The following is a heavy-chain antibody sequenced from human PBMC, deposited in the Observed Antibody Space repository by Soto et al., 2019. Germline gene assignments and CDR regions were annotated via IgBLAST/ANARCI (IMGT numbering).Heavy chain of an antibody. V-gene: IGHV3-20*01. CDR1: GFTFDDYG. CDR2: INWNGGST. Sequence: EVQLVESGGGVVRPGGSLRLSCAASGFTFDDYGMSWVRQAPGKGLEWVSGINWNGGSTGYADSVKGRFTISRDNAKNFPDLEIDRFEGEDHALYPCAGESPDYYIWGSYPIGDWFDPWGQGTLVTVSS. CDR3: AGESPDYYIWGSYPIGDWFDP. J-gene: IGHJ5*02. D-gene: IGHD3-16*02.